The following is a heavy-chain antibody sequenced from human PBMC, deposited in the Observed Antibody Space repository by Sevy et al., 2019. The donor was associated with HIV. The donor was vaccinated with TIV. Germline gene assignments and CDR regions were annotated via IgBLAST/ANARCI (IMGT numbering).Heavy chain of an antibody. CDR2: IGSSSSYI. CDR3: ARGQLIRYCSSTSCSYYGMDV. D-gene: IGHD2-2*01. Sequence: GGSLRLSCAASGFTFSSYSMNWVRQAPGKGLEWVSSIGSSSSYIYYADSVKGRFTISRDNAKNSLYLQMNSLRAEDTAVYYCARGQLIRYCSSTSCSYYGMDVWGQGTTVTVSS. J-gene: IGHJ6*02. CDR1: GFTFSSYS. V-gene: IGHV3-21*01.